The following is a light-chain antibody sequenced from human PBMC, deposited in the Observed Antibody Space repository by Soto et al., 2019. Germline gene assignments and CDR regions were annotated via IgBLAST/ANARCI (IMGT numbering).Light chain of an antibody. CDR3: SSYITSTHVV. CDR2: EVS. V-gene: IGLV2-14*01. Sequence: QSALTQPASVSGSPGQSITISCTGTSSDVGGYDYVSWYQQHPGKAPKLMIYEVSNRPSGVSNRFSGSKSGNTASLTISGLQAEDEADYYCSSYITSTHVVFGGGTKVTVL. CDR1: SSDVGGYDY. J-gene: IGLJ2*01.